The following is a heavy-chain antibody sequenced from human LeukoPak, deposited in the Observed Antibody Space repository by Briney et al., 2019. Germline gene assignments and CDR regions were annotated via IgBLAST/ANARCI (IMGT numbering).Heavy chain of an antibody. Sequence: ASVKVSCKASGYSFTGYYMHWVRQAPGQGLEWMGWINPNSGGTDYEQKFQGRVTMTRNTSISTAYMELSSLRSEDTAVYYCARGLPPDFDPWGQGTLVTVSS. D-gene: IGHD1-14*01. V-gene: IGHV1-2*02. CDR3: ARGLPPDFDP. CDR2: INPNSGGT. J-gene: IGHJ5*02. CDR1: GYSFTGYY.